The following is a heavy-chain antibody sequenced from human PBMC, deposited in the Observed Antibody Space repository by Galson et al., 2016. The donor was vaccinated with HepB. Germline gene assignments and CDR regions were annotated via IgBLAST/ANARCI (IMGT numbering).Heavy chain of an antibody. J-gene: IGHJ4*02. CDR3: AREADFYDSTGYFPPFAY. V-gene: IGHV3-48*03. D-gene: IGHD3-22*01. CDR1: GFTFSRYN. Sequence: SLRLSCAGSGFTFSRYNTNWVRQAPGKGLEWLADISISGSTVYYADSVKGRFTISRDNDKNSVYLQMDSLRDEDTAVYYCAREADFYDSTGYFPPFAYWGQGILVTVSS. CDR2: ISISGSTV.